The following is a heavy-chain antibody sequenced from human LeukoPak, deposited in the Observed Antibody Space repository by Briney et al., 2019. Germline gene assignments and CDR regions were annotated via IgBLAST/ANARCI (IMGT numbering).Heavy chain of an antibody. V-gene: IGHV3-23*01. J-gene: IGHJ4*02. D-gene: IGHD6-19*01. CDR3: TRHDSSGFVY. CDR1: GFTFSSYA. Sequence: GGSLRLSCAASGFTFSSYAMSWVRQAPGKGLEWVSAISGSGGSTYYADSVKGRFTISRDNSKDTLYLQMNSLKTEDTAVYYCTRHDSSGFVYWGQGTLVTVSS. CDR2: ISGSGGST.